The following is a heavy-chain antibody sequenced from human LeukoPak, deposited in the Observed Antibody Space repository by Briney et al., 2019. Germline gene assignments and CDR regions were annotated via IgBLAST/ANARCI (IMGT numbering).Heavy chain of an antibody. J-gene: IGHJ4*02. CDR3: ARVTYYYDSSGYTRRYFDY. D-gene: IGHD3-22*01. V-gene: IGHV4-59*02. Sequence: SETLSLTCTVSGGSVSSYYWSWIRQPPGKGLEWIGYIYYSGSTNYNPSLKSRVTISVDTSKNQFSLKLSSVTAADTAVYYCARVTYYYDSSGYTRRYFDYWGQGTLVTVSS. CDR1: GGSVSSYY. CDR2: IYYSGST.